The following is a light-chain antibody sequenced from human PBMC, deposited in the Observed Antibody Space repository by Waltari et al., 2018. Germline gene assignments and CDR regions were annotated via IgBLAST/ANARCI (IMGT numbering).Light chain of an antibody. V-gene: IGLV4-69*01. CDR3: QTGGHGTWV. CDR2: VNSDGTH. J-gene: IGLJ3*02. Sequence: QLVLTQSPSASASLGASIKLTCTLSSGHSSNIIAWLQQQPERGPRYLMKVNSDGTHSKGDDIPDRFSGSSSGAERYLTISSLQSEDEADYSCQTGGHGTWVFGGGTKVTVL. CDR1: SGHSSNI.